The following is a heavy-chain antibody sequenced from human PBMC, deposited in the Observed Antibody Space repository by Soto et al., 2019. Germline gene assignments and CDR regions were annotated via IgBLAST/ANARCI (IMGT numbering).Heavy chain of an antibody. CDR1: GGTFSSYT. CDR2: IIPILGIA. J-gene: IGHJ5*02. Sequence: ASVKVSCKASGGTFSSYTISWVRQAPGQGLEWMGRIIPILGIANYAQKFQGRVTITADKSTSTAYMELSSLRSEDTAVYYCAREGFGVVTGWFDPWGQGTLVTVSS. CDR3: AREGFGVVTGWFDP. V-gene: IGHV1-69*04. D-gene: IGHD3-3*01.